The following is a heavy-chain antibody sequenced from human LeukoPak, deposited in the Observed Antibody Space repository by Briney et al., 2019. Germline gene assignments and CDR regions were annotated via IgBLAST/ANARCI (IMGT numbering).Heavy chain of an antibody. J-gene: IGHJ4*02. V-gene: IGHV3-23*01. CDR3: AKDCYSSGWFYDS. CDR2: ISGSGDST. D-gene: IGHD6-13*01. Sequence: GGSLRLSCAASGFTFSSYAMSWVRQAPGKGLEWVSAISGSGDSTYYADSMKGRFTISRDNSKNTLYLQMSSLRAEDTAVYYCAKDCYSSGWFYDSWGQGTLVTVSS. CDR1: GFTFSSYA.